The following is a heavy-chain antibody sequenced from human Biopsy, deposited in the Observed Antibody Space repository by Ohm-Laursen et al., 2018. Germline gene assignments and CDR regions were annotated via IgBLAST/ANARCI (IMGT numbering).Heavy chain of an antibody. J-gene: IGHJ4*02. CDR3: ARAVAGTGGVFDS. Sequence: ASVKVSCKTSGYIFTSYYIHWVRQAPGQGLEWMASINHSGGSTTYAQRFQGRLIMTRVTSTSSIYMELSSLRSEDTAIYFCARAVAGTGGVFDSWGQGTLVTVSS. D-gene: IGHD6-19*01. CDR2: INHSGGST. CDR1: GYIFTSYY. V-gene: IGHV1-46*01.